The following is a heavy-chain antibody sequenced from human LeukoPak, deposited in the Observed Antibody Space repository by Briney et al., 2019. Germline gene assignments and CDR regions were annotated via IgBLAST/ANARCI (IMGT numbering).Heavy chain of an antibody. J-gene: IGHJ4*02. CDR3: ARESGSIVDY. CDR1: GGSISSYY. D-gene: IGHD3-3*01. V-gene: IGHV4-59*01. CDR2: IYYSGST. Sequence: PSETLSLTCTVSGGSISSYYWSWIRQPPGKGLEWIGYIYYSGSTNYNPSLKSRVTISVDTSKNQFSLKLSSVTAADTAVYYCARESGSIVDYWGQGTLVTVSS.